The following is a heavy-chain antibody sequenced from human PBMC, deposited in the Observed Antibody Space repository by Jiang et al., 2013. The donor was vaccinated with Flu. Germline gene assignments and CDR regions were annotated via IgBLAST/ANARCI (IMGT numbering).Heavy chain of an antibody. CDR3: ARVRAALNNWFDF. CDR1: GFTFSSYW. V-gene: IGHV3-7*03. J-gene: IGHJ5*01. Sequence: PGGSLRLSCAASGFTFSSYWMSWVRQAPGKGLEWVANIKQDGSEKYYVDSVKGRFTISRDNAKNSLYLQMNSLRVEDTAVYYCARVRAALNNWFDFWGQGTLVTVSS. D-gene: IGHD3-16*01. CDR2: IKQDGSEK.